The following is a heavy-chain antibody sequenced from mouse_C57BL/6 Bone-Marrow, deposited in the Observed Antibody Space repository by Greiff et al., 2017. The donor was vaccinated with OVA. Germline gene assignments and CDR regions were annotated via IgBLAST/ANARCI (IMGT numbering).Heavy chain of an antibody. V-gene: IGHV1-64*01. Sequence: VQLQQPGAELVKPGASVKLSCKASGYTFTSYRMHWVKQRPGQGLEWIGMIHPNSGSTNYNEKFKSKATLTVDKSSSTAYMQLSSLTSEDSAVYYCAREDSNYVSWFAYWGQGTLVTVSA. CDR1: GYTFTSYR. D-gene: IGHD2-5*01. J-gene: IGHJ3*01. CDR3: AREDSNYVSWFAY. CDR2: IHPNSGST.